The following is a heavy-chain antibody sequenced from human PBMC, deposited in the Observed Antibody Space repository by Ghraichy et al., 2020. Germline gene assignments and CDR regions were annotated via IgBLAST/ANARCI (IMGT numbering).Heavy chain of an antibody. J-gene: IGHJ6*02. CDR1: GGSISSGSYY. D-gene: IGHD3-3*01. CDR3: ARESPKYYDFWSGYLGMDV. Sequence: SLNISCTVSGGSISSGSYYWSWIRQPAGKGLEWIGRIYTSGSTNYNPSLKSRVTISVDTSKNQFSLKLSSVTAADTAVYYCARESPKYYDFWSGYLGMDVWGQGTTVTVSS. CDR2: IYTSGST. V-gene: IGHV4-61*02.